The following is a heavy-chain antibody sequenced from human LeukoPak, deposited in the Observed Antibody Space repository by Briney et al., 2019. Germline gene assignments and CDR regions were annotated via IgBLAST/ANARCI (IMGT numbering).Heavy chain of an antibody. Sequence: SETLSLTCTVSGGSISSGDYYWSWIRQPPGKGLEWIGYIYYSGSTYYNPSLKSRVTISVDTSKNQFSLKLRSVIAADTAVYYCARQGLLSGWFDPWGQGTLVTVSS. J-gene: IGHJ5*02. V-gene: IGHV4-30-4*01. CDR2: IYYSGST. CDR3: ARQGLLSGWFDP. CDR1: GGSISSGDYY. D-gene: IGHD3-10*01.